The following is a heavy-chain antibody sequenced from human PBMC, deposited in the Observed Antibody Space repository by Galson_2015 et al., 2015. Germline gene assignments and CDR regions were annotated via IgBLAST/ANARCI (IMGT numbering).Heavy chain of an antibody. Sequence: TLSLTCTVSGGSISSSSYYWGWIRQPPGKGLEWIGSIYYSGSTYYNPSLKSRVTISVDTSKNQFSLKLSSVTAADTAVYYCARPDVSGWYDYWGQGTLVTVSS. CDR3: ARPDVSGWYDY. V-gene: IGHV4-39*01. CDR1: GGSISSSSYY. CDR2: IYYSGST. D-gene: IGHD6-19*01. J-gene: IGHJ4*02.